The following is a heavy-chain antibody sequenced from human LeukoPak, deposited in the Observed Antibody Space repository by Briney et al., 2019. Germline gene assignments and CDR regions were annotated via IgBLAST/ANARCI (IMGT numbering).Heavy chain of an antibody. CDR2: IRYDGSNK. J-gene: IGHJ4*02. CDR1: GFTFSSYG. D-gene: IGHD1-26*01. CDR3: AKQSSRYSGSYDY. V-gene: IGHV3-30*02. Sequence: HAGGSLRLSCAASGFTFSSYGMHWVRQAPGKGLEWVAFIRYDGSNKYYADSVKGRFTISRDNSKNTLYLQMNSLRAEDTAVYYCAKQSSRYSGSYDYWGQGTLVTVSS.